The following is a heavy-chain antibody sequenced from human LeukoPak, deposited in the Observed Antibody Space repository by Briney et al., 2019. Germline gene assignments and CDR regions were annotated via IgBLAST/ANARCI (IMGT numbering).Heavy chain of an antibody. Sequence: PSETLSLTCTVSGGSISGYYWSWSRQPPGKGLEWIGYVYDNGNTNYNPSLKSRVTILVDTSKNQFSLSLSSVTAADTAVYYCARITFVVEGYGMDVWGQGTTVTISS. CDR3: ARITFVVEGYGMDV. J-gene: IGHJ6*02. D-gene: IGHD2-21*01. V-gene: IGHV4-59*08. CDR2: VYDNGNT. CDR1: GGSISGYY.